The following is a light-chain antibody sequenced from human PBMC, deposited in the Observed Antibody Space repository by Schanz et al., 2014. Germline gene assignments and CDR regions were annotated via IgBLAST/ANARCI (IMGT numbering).Light chain of an antibody. CDR2: RAS. Sequence: DIQMTQSPSTLSASVGDRVTITCRASQSISSYLAWYQQKSGKAPKLLIYRASSLESGVPSRFSGSGSGTEFTLTITSLQPDDFATYYCQQYASFSWTFGQGTKVEIK. CDR3: QQYASFSWT. J-gene: IGKJ1*01. CDR1: QSISSY. V-gene: IGKV1-5*03.